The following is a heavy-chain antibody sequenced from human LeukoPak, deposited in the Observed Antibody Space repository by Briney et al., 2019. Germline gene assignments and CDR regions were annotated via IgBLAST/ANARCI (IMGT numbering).Heavy chain of an antibody. V-gene: IGHV1-69*04. D-gene: IGHD5-18*01. CDR2: IIPILGIA. CDR1: GGTFSSYA. J-gene: IGHJ3*02. CDR3: ARGLTAMVISIAFDI. Sequence: SVKVSCKASGGTFSSYAISWVRQAPGQGLEWMGRIIPILGIANYAQKFQGRVTITADQSTSTAYMELSSLRSEDTAVYYCARGLTAMVISIAFDIWGQGTMVTVSS.